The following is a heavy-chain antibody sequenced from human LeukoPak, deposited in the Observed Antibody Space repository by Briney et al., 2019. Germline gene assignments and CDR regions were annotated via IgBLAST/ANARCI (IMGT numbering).Heavy chain of an antibody. CDR1: GYTFTGYY. D-gene: IGHD4-11*01. Sequence: ASVKVSCKASGYTFTGYYMHWVRPAPGQGLEWMGWINPNSGGTNYAQKFQGRVTMTRDTSISTAYMELSRLRSDDTAVYYCARDATVTTNWFDPWGQGTLVTVSS. V-gene: IGHV1-2*02. CDR3: ARDATVTTNWFDP. CDR2: INPNSGGT. J-gene: IGHJ5*02.